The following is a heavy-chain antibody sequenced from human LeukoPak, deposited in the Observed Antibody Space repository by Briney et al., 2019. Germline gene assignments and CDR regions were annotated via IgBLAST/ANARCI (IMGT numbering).Heavy chain of an antibody. D-gene: IGHD2-2*02. V-gene: IGHV1-69*04. CDR3: AREGYCSSTSCYSVY. Sequence: ASVKVSCKASGGTFSSYAITWVRQAPGQGLEWMGRIIPILGIANYAQKFQGRVTITADKSTSTAYMELSSLRSEDTAVYYCAREGYCSSTSCYSVYWGQGTLVTVPS. CDR2: IIPILGIA. J-gene: IGHJ4*02. CDR1: GGTFSSYA.